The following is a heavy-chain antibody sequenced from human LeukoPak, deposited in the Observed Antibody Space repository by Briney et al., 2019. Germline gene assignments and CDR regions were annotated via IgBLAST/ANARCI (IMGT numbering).Heavy chain of an antibody. CDR3: ARDSSIAAAGLPFDY. Sequence: ASVKVSCKASGYTFTSYGISWVRQAPGQGLEWMGWISAYNGNTNYAQKLQGRVTMTTDTSTSTAYMELRSLRSDDTAVYYRARDSSIAAAGLPFDYWGQGTLVTVSS. V-gene: IGHV1-18*01. D-gene: IGHD6-13*01. J-gene: IGHJ4*02. CDR1: GYTFTSYG. CDR2: ISAYNGNT.